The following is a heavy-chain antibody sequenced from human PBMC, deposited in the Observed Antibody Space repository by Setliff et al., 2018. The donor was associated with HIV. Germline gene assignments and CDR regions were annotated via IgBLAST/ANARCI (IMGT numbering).Heavy chain of an antibody. J-gene: IGHJ4*02. D-gene: IGHD3-10*01. Sequence: PGESLKISCKGSGYSFTNYWNAWLRQMPGKGLECMGIIYPGDSDTRYSPSFQGQVTISADKSINTAYLQWSSLKASDTAMYYCARHGQYGSGSYYNRPFDYWGQGTLVTVSS. CDR2: IYPGDSDT. CDR3: ARHGQYGSGSYYNRPFDY. V-gene: IGHV5-51*01. CDR1: GYSFTNYW.